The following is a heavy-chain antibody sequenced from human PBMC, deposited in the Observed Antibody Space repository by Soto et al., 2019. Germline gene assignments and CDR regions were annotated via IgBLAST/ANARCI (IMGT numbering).Heavy chain of an antibody. CDR1: GFSLTTSGVG. D-gene: IGHD1-7*01. Sequence: QITLKESGPTLVKATQTLTLTCTFSGFSLTTSGVGVGWIRQPPGKALEWLAVIYWDSNKRYSPSLKSRLTITKGTXXXQXLLTMTNMDAVDTATYYCAHSKNPPSNWNYECYFDYWGQGNLVTVSS. V-gene: IGHV2-5*02. CDR2: IYWDSNK. J-gene: IGHJ4*02. CDR3: AHSKNPPSNWNYECYFDY.